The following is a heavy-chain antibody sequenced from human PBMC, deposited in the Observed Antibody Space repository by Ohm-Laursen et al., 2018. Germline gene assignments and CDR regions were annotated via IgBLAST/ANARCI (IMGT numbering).Heavy chain of an antibody. J-gene: IGHJ6*02. CDR3: ARYTAPKYYYGMDV. CDR2: IYYSGST. CDR1: GGSISSYY. D-gene: IGHD1-1*01. V-gene: IGHV4-59*01. Sequence: PGTLSLTWTVSGGSISSYYWSWIRQPPGKGLEWIGYIYYSGSTNYNPSLKSRVTISVDTSKNQFSLKLNSVTAADTAVYYCARYTAPKYYYGMDVWGQGTTVTVSS.